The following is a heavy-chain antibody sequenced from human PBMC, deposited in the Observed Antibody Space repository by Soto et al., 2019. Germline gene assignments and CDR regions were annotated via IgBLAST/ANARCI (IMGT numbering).Heavy chain of an antibody. D-gene: IGHD3-22*01. CDR1: GGSISSSNW. Sequence: SETLSLTCAVSGGSISSSNWWSWVRQPPGKGLEWIGEIYHSGSTNYNPSLKSRVTISVDKSKNQFSLKLSSVTAADTAVYYCARDLGYYDSSGYSFDYWGQGTLVTVSS. V-gene: IGHV4-4*02. J-gene: IGHJ4*02. CDR2: IYHSGST. CDR3: ARDLGYYDSSGYSFDY.